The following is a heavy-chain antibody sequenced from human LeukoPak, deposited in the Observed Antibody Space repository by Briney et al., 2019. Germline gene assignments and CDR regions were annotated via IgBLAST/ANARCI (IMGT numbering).Heavy chain of an antibody. CDR3: ARGELVIVPAVNYYYYYMDV. V-gene: IGHV4-34*01. CDR1: GGSFSGYY. D-gene: IGHD2-2*01. CDR2: INQSEST. Sequence: PSETLSLTCAVYGGSFSGYYWSWIRQPPGKGLEWIGEINQSESTNYNPSLKSRVTISVDTSKNQFSLKLSSVTAADTAVYYCARGELVIVPAVNYYYYYMDVWGKGTTVTVSS. J-gene: IGHJ6*03.